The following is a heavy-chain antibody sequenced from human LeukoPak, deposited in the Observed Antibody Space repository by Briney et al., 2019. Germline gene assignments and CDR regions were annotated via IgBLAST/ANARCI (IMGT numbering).Heavy chain of an antibody. CDR1: GFTFDDYA. CDR2: ISWNSGSI. D-gene: IGHD3-22*01. J-gene: IGHJ4*02. V-gene: IGHV3-9*01. CDR3: AKVAYYYDSSGYFDY. Sequence: GRSLRLSCAASGFTFDDYAVHWVRQAPGKGLEWVSGISWNSGSIGYADSVKGRFTISRDNAKNSLYLQMNSLRAEDTALYYCAKVAYYYDSSGYFDYWGQGTLVTVSS.